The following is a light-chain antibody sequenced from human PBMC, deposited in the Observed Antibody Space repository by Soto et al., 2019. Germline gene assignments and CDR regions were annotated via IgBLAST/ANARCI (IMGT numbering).Light chain of an antibody. V-gene: IGLV2-14*01. CDR3: SSYRTGGSYV. Sequence: QSVLTRPASVSGSPGQSITISCTGTSSDVGGYEYVSWYQQYPGKAPKLMIYEVIDRPAGAPRRFSGSKSGNTASLTITGLQAEDEADYYCSSYRTGGSYVFGTGTKLTVL. CDR2: EVI. J-gene: IGLJ1*01. CDR1: SSDVGGYEY.